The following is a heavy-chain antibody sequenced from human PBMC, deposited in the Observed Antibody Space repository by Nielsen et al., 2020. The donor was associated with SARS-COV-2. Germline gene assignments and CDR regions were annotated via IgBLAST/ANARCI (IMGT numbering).Heavy chain of an antibody. J-gene: IGHJ6*02. D-gene: IGHD3-10*01. CDR2: ISAYNGNT. V-gene: IGHV1-18*01. CDR3: AESVYYYGSGSFLMDV. CDR1: GYTFTSYG. Sequence: ASVKVSCKASGYTFTSYGISWVRQAPGQGLEWMGWISAYNGNTNYAQKLQGRVTMTTDTSTSTAYMELRSMRPDDTAVYYCAESVYYYGSGSFLMDVWGQGTTVTVSS.